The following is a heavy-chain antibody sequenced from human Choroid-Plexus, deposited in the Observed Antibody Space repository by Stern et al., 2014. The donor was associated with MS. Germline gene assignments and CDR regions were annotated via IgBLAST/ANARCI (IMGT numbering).Heavy chain of an antibody. CDR3: SRRVAAAGDAFDI. V-gene: IGHV5-51*01. D-gene: IGHD6-13*01. CDR2: IYPGDSDT. Sequence: EVQLVESGAEVKKPGESLKISCKGSGYSFTSYWIGWVRQMPGKSLEWMGIIYPGDSDTRYSPSFQGQVTISADKSISTAYLQWSSLKASDTAMYYCSRRVAAAGDAFDIWGQGTMVTVSS. J-gene: IGHJ3*02. CDR1: GYSFTSYW.